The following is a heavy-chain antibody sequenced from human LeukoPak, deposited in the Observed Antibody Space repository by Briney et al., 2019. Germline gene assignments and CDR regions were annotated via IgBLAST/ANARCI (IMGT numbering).Heavy chain of an antibody. CDR3: STGISRDYDWLLNRYDY. V-gene: IGHV1-24*01. Sequence: GASVTVSCKVSGYTLTELSMHWVRQAPGKGLEWMGGFDPEDGETIYAQKFQGRVTMTADTSTRTAYMELSSLRSEDTAVYYCSTGISRDYDWLLNRYDYWGQGTLVTVSS. D-gene: IGHD3-9*01. J-gene: IGHJ4*02. CDR1: GYTLTELS. CDR2: FDPEDGET.